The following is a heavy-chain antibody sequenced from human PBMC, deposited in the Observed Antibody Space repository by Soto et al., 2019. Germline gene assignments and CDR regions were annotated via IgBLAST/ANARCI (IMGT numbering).Heavy chain of an antibody. V-gene: IGHV3-23*01. D-gene: IGHD1-1*01. CDR3: AEDSIGKLEQGY. Sequence: RLSCAASGFTFSSYAMSWVRQAPGKGLEWVSSISGRGGTTFYADSVKGRFTISRDSSKNTLYLQMNSLRAEDTAVYYCAEDSIGKLEQGYWGQGTLVTVSS. J-gene: IGHJ4*02. CDR1: GFTFSSYA. CDR2: ISGRGGTT.